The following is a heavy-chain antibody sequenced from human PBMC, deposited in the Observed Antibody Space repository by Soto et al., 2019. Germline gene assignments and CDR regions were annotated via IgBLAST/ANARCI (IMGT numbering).Heavy chain of an antibody. CDR3: ARDEGVPINYRFDY. V-gene: IGHV3-7*03. D-gene: IGHD4-4*01. CDR1: GFTFSNYA. CDR2: IHENGHFK. J-gene: IGHJ4*02. Sequence: GGSLRLSCAASGFTFSNYAMSWVRQAPGKGLEWLAHIHENGHFKFYVDSVKGRFTISRDDALNSLYLQTNSLRAEDTAMYYCARDEGVPINYRFDYWGQGTLVTVSS.